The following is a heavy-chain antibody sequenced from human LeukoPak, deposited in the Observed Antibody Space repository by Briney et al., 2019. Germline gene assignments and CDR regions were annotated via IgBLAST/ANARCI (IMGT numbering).Heavy chain of an antibody. V-gene: IGHV4-39*01. D-gene: IGHD2-15*01. Sequence: PSETLSLTCTVSGGSISSSSYHWGWIRQPPGKGLEWIGSIYYSGSPYYNPSLKSRVTISVDTSKNQFSLKLSSVTAADTAVYYCARQWGRYCSGGSCCLTSGPWGQGTLVTVSS. CDR1: GGSISSSSYH. CDR3: ARQWGRYCSGGSCCLTSGP. J-gene: IGHJ5*02. CDR2: IYYSGSP.